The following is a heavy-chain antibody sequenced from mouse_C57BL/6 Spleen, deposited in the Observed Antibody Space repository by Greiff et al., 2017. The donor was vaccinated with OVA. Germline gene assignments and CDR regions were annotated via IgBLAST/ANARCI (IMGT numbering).Heavy chain of an antibody. CDR3: ARWGTTVGNY. J-gene: IGHJ2*01. D-gene: IGHD1-1*01. CDR2: IHPNSGST. CDR1: GYTFTSYW. V-gene: IGHV1-64*01. Sequence: VQLQQPGAELVKPGASVKLSCKASGYTFTSYWMHWVKQRPGQGLEWIGMIHPNSGSTNYNEKFKSKATLTVDKSSSTAYMQLSSLTSDDSAVYYCARWGTTVGNYWGQGTTLTVSS.